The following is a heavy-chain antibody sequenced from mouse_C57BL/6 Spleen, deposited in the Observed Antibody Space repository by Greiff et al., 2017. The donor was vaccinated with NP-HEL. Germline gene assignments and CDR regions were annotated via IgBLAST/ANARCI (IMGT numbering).Heavy chain of an antibody. CDR3: ARHEGDGYDGPSFDY. Sequence: VKLQESGAELVKPGASVKLSCKASGYTFTEYTIHWVKQRSGQGLEWIGWFYPGSGSIKYNEKFKDKATLTADKSSSTVYMELSRLTSEDSAVYFCARHEGDGYDGPSFDYWGQGTTLTVSS. J-gene: IGHJ2*01. CDR1: GYTFTEYT. D-gene: IGHD2-2*01. V-gene: IGHV1-62-2*01. CDR2: FYPGSGSI.